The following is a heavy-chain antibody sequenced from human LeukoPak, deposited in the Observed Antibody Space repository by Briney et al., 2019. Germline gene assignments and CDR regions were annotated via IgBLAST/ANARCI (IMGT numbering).Heavy chain of an antibody. CDR1: GGSISSYY. V-gene: IGHV4-4*07. Sequence: SETLSLTCTVSGGSISSYYWSWIRQPAGKGLELIGRIYPSGSTNYNPSLKSRVTMSVDTSKNQFSLKLSSVTAADAAVYYCARAPTGTGGWNWFDPWGQGTLVTVSS. J-gene: IGHJ5*02. D-gene: IGHD1-1*01. CDR2: IYPSGST. CDR3: ARAPTGTGGWNWFDP.